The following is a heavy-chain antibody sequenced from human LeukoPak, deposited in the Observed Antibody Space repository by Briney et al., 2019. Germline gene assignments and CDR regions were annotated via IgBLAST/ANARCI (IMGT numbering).Heavy chain of an antibody. D-gene: IGHD3-22*01. J-gene: IGHJ4*02. CDR1: GGSISSSSYY. CDR3: AAETTYYYDSSGYYFDY. Sequence: KPSETLSLTCTVSGGSISSSSYYWGWIRQPPGKGLEWIGSIYYSGSTYYNPSLKSRVTISVDTSKNQFSLKLSSVTAADTAVYYCAAETTYYYDSSGYYFDYWGQGTLVTVSS. CDR2: IYYSGST. V-gene: IGHV4-39*07.